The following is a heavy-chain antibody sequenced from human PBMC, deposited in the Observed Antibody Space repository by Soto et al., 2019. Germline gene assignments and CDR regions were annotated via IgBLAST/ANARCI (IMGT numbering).Heavy chain of an antibody. CDR3: AKAPYSSSWSPFDY. Sequence: EVQLLESGGGLAQPGGSLRLSCAASGFTFSSFAMTWFRQAPGKGLEWVSAISGSGGSTYYADSVKGRFTISRDNSKNTRYLQVNSLRAEDTAVYYCAKAPYSSSWSPFDYWGLVTLVTVSS. CDR2: ISGSGGST. D-gene: IGHD6-13*01. V-gene: IGHV3-23*01. J-gene: IGHJ4*02. CDR1: GFTFSSFA.